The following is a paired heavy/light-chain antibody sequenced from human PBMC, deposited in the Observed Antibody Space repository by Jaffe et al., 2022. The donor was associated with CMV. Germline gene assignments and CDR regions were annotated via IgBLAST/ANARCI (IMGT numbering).Heavy chain of an antibody. J-gene: IGHJ4*02. V-gene: IGHV3-48*03. CDR1: GFTFSSYD. Sequence: EVQLVESGGGLVQPGGSLRLSCAASGFTFSSYDMNWVRQAPGKGLEWVSYISSSGSTIYYADSVKGRFTGSRDNAKNSLYLQMNGLRVEDTAVYYCARVGGDTCFSACLDYWGQGTLVTVSS. D-gene: IGHD2-21*01. CDR3: ARVGGDTCFSACLDY. CDR2: ISSSGSTI.
Light chain of an antibody. CDR2: GSA. J-gene: IGKJ3*01. V-gene: IGKV3-15*01. Sequence: EIVMTQSPATLSVSPGERATLSCRASQSVSSNLAWYQQKPGQAPSLLIYGSATRATGIPARFSGSGSGTEFTLTISSLQSADFAIYYCQQYNDWPPTGTFGPGTKVDIK. CDR1: QSVSSN. CDR3: QQYNDWPPTGT.